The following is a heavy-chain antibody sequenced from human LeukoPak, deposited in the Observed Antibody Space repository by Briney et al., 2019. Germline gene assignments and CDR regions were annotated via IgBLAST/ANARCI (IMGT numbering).Heavy chain of an antibody. CDR2: ISGSGGST. CDR3: AKDQATYYYDSSGYQPLDY. J-gene: IGHJ4*02. CDR1: GFTFSSYA. D-gene: IGHD3-22*01. Sequence: PGGSLILSCAASGFTFSSYAMSWVRQAPGKGLEWVSAISGSGGSTYYADSVKGRFTISRDNSKNTLYLQMNSLRAEDTAVYYCAKDQATYYYDSSGYQPLDYWGQGTLVTVSS. V-gene: IGHV3-23*01.